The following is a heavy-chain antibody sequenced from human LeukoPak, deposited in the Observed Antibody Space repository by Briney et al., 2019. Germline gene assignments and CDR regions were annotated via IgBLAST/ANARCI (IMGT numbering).Heavy chain of an antibody. CDR2: IKQDGSEK. CDR1: GFTFSSYA. Sequence: GGSLRLSCAASGFTFSSYAMSWVRQAPGKGLEWVANIKQDGSEKYYVDSVKGRFTISRDNAKNSLYLQMNSLRAEDTAVYYCASAGTLRFLEWLLFFQHWGQGTLVTVSS. D-gene: IGHD3-3*01. J-gene: IGHJ1*01. V-gene: IGHV3-7*01. CDR3: ASAGTLRFLEWLLFFQH.